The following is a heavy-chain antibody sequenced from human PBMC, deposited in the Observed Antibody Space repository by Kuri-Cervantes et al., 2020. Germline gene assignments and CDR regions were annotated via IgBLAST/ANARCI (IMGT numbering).Heavy chain of an antibody. J-gene: IGHJ3*02. D-gene: IGHD3-9*01. CDR1: GGSFSGYY. Sequence: GSLRLSCAVYGGSFSGYYCSWIRQPPGKGLEWIGEINRSGSTNYNPSLKSRVTISVDTSKNQFSLKLSSVTAADTAVYYCARSQLRYFDWLTTLDAFDIWGQGTMVTVSS. CDR3: ARSQLRYFDWLTTLDAFDI. V-gene: IGHV4-34*01. CDR2: INRSGST.